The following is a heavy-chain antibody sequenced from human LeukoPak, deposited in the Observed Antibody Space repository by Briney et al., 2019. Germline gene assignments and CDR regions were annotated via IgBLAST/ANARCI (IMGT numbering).Heavy chain of an antibody. V-gene: IGHV1-2*04. J-gene: IGHJ6*03. CDR3: ARGGSQQNYYYNYMDV. Sequence: ASVKVSCKASGYTFTGYYMHWVRQAPGQGLEWMGWINPNSGGTNYAQKFQGWVTMTRDTSISTAYMELSRLRSDDTAVYYCARGGSQQNYYYNYMDVWGKGTTVTVSS. D-gene: IGHD1-26*01. CDR2: INPNSGGT. CDR1: GYTFTGYY.